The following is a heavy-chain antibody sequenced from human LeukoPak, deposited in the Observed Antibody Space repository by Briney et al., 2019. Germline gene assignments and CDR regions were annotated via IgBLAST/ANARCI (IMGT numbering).Heavy chain of an antibody. CDR2: ISGSGGST. Sequence: GGSLRLSCAASGFTFSSYAMSWVRQAPGKGLEWVSAISGSGGSTYYADSVKGRFTISRDNSKNTLYLQMNSLKTEDTAVYYCTTDFGHPNNIIDYYDSSGYYPFDYWGQGTLVTVSS. CDR1: GFTFSSYA. J-gene: IGHJ4*02. D-gene: IGHD3-22*01. CDR3: TTDFGHPNNIIDYYDSSGYYPFDY. V-gene: IGHV3-23*01.